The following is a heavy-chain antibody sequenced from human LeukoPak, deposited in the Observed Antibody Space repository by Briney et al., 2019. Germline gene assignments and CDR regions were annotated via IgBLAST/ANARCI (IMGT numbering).Heavy chain of an antibody. J-gene: IGHJ4*02. CDR1: GRSFSGYY. D-gene: IGHD2-2*01. V-gene: IGHV4-34*01. CDR3: ASRPTIVVVPAAYDY. CDR2: INHSGST. Sequence: SETLSLTCAVYGRSFSGYYWSWIRQPPGKGLEWIGEINHSGSTNYNPPLKSRVTISVDTSKNQFSLKLSSVSAADTAVYYCASRPTIVVVPAAYDYWGQGTLVTASS.